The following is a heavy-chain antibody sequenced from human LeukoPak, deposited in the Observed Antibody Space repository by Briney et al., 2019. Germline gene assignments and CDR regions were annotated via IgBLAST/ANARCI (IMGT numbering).Heavy chain of an antibody. D-gene: IGHD3-16*01. CDR3: ARGEIVITFGSSRPGDAFNI. Sequence: GASVKVSCKASGGTFSSYAISWERQAPGQGLEWMGGIIPIFGTANYAQKFQGRVTITADESTSTAYMELSSLRSEDTAVYYCARGEIVITFGSSRPGDAFNIWGQGTMVTVSS. CDR2: IIPIFGTA. V-gene: IGHV1-69*13. J-gene: IGHJ3*02. CDR1: GGTFSSYA.